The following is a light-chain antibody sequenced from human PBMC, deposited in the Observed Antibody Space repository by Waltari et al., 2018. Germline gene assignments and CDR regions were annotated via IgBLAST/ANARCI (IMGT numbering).Light chain of an antibody. J-gene: IGLJ2*01. CDR3: QTWDTGILV. CDR1: SRHTSYA. Sequence: QVVLTQSPSASASLGASVKLTCTLSSRHTSYAIVWHQQQPEKGPRYLMKLNSDGSHTKGDGIPARFSASISGAERYLTISSLQSEDEADYYCQTWDTGILVFGGGTKLTVL. V-gene: IGLV4-69*01. CDR2: LNSDGSH.